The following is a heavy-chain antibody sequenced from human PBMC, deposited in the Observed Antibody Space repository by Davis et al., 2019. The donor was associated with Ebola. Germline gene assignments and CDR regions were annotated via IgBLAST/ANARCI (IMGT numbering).Heavy chain of an antibody. CDR3: AKDSEYYDYIWGSPRYYFDY. D-gene: IGHD3-16*01. V-gene: IGHV3-23*01. CDR1: GFTFSSYA. J-gene: IGHJ4*02. Sequence: PGGSLRLSCAASGFTFSSYAMTWLRHAPGKGLEWVSAISGSGGSTYYADSVKGRFTISRDNSKNTLYLQMNSLRAEDTAVYYCAKDSEYYDYIWGSPRYYFDYWGQGTLVTVSS. CDR2: ISGSGGST.